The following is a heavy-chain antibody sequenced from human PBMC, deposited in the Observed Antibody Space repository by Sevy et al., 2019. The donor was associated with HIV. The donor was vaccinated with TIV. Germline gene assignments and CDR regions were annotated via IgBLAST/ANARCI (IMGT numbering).Heavy chain of an antibody. J-gene: IGHJ3*02. V-gene: IGHV3-23*01. D-gene: IGHD3-10*01. CDR3: VKRVAGALAALDI. CDR2: ISDGGGTT. Sequence: GGSLRLSCAASGFTFRNYVMNWVRQPPGKGLEWVSLISDGGGTTYYADSVKGRFTISRDDSKSTLYLQMNSLRVEATDVYFCVKRVAGALAALDIWGQGTMVTVSS. CDR1: GFTFRNYV.